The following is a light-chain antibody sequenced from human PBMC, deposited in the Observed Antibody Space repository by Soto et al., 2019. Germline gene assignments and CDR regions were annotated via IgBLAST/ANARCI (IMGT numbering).Light chain of an antibody. CDR3: QVWDTSSDPSWV. CDR2: YAS. V-gene: IGLV3-21*04. CDR1: HIGSKS. Sequence: SCVLTQPPSVSVAPGKTARITCGGNHIGSKSVHWYQQRPGQAPVLVIYYASDRPSGIPERFSGSNSGNTATLTISRVEAGDEADYYCQVWDTSSDPSWVFGGGTKLTVL. J-gene: IGLJ3*02.